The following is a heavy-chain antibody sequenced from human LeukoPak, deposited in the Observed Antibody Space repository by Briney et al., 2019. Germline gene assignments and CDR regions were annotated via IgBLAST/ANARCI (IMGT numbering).Heavy chain of an antibody. Sequence: GGSLRLSCAASGFTFSSYAMHWVRQAPGKGLEWVAVISYGGSNKYYADSVKGRFTISRDNSKNTLYLQMNSLRAEDTAVYYCARDLLYDSSGYDYWGQGTLVTVSS. D-gene: IGHD3-22*01. J-gene: IGHJ4*02. CDR1: GFTFSSYA. V-gene: IGHV3-30-3*01. CDR3: ARDLLYDSSGYDY. CDR2: ISYGGSNK.